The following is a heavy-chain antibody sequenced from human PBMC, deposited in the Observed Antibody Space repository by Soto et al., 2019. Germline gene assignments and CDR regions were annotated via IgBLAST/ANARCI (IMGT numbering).Heavy chain of an antibody. Sequence: VVLLQSGGDLVQPGGSLRLSCAASGFTFSDYAMTWVRQAPGKGLEWVSDISDGDGDTHYADSVRGRFVISRDNSKNTLDLQMNSLATEDTAVYFCSLEAPGGWHFFDNWGQGTLVTVSS. CDR3: SLEAPGGWHFFDN. J-gene: IGHJ4*02. CDR1: GFTFSDYA. V-gene: IGHV3-23*01. D-gene: IGHD6-19*01. CDR2: ISDGDGDT.